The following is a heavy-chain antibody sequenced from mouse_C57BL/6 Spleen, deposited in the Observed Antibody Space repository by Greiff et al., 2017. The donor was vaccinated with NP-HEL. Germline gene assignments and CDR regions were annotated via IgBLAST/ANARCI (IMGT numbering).Heavy chain of an antibody. V-gene: IGHV1-42*01. J-gene: IGHJ3*01. CDR3: ARKGGYDRGFAY. CDR2: INPSTGGT. CDR1: GYSFTGYY. Sequence: VQLQQSGPELVKPGASVKISCKASGYSFTGYYMNWVKQSPEKSLEWIGEINPSTGGTTYNQKFKAKATLTVDKSSSTAYMQLKSLTSEDSAVYYCARKGGYDRGFAYWGQGTLVTVSA. D-gene: IGHD2-2*01.